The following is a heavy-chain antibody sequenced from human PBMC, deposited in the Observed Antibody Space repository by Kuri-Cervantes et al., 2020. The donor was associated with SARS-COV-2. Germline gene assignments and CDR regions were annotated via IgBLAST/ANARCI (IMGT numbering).Heavy chain of an antibody. CDR3: AGIQGPSSYYGMDV. D-gene: IGHD5-18*01. CDR1: GGSVSSGSYY. J-gene: IGHJ6*02. CDR2: IYYSGST. V-gene: IGHV4-61*01. Sequence: ESLKISCTVSGGSVSSGSYYWSWIRQPPGKGLEWIGYIYYSGSTNYNPSLKSRVTISVDTSKNQFSLKLSSVTAADTAVYYCAGIQGPSSYYGMDVWGQGTTVTVSS.